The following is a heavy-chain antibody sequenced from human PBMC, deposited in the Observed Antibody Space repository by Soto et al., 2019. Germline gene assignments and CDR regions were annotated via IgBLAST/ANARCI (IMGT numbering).Heavy chain of an antibody. J-gene: IGHJ6*02. Sequence: RWSLRLSCAASGFTFSSYSMNWVRQAPGKGLEWVSSISSSSSYIYYADSVKGRFTISRDNAKNSLNLQMNSPTAEDTAVYYYGRDGAVAPREEGYYGMDVWGQGSRVAVSS. D-gene: IGHD6-19*01. CDR2: ISSSSSYI. CDR1: GFTFSSYS. V-gene: IGHV3-21*01. CDR3: GRDGAVAPREEGYYGMDV.